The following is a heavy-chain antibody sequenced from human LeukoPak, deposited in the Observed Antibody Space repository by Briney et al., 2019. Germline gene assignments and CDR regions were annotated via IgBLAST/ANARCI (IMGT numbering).Heavy chain of an antibody. CDR3: ARAGGLRIAVAPIDY. J-gene: IGHJ4*02. Sequence: PGGSLRLSCAVSGFSVSDSYMTWVRQTPGKGLEWVSVIYMGGGTFYADSVKGRFTISRDNSKNILFLEMESLRVEDTAFYYCARAGGLRIAVAPIDYWGRGTLVTVSS. D-gene: IGHD6-19*01. V-gene: IGHV3-53*01. CDR1: GFSVSDSY. CDR2: IYMGGGT.